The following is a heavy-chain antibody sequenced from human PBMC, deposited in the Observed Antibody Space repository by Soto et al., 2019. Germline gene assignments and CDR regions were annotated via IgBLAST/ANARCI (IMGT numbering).Heavy chain of an antibody. CDR1: GYTFTSYA. CDR2: INAGNGNT. Sequence: QVQLVQSGAEVKKPGASVKVSCKASGYTFTSYAMHWVRQAPGQRLEWMGWINAGNGNTKYSQKFQGRVTITRDTSASTAYMELSSLRSEDTAVYYCATVPLPNNAFDIWGQGTMVTVSS. D-gene: IGHD2-8*01. V-gene: IGHV1-3*01. CDR3: ATVPLPNNAFDI. J-gene: IGHJ3*02.